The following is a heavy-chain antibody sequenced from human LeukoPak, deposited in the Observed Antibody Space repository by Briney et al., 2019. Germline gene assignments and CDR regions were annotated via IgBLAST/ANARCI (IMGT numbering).Heavy chain of an antibody. Sequence: PGGSLRLSCAASGFTFSSYGMHWVRQAPGKGLEWVAVISFDGSYKYYADSVKGRFTISRDNSKNTLYLQMNSLRAEDTAVYYCARGPHDEGFWSGYAGSGGFDPWGQGTLVTVSS. V-gene: IGHV3-30*03. J-gene: IGHJ5*02. CDR3: ARGPHDEGFWSGYAGSGGFDP. CDR2: ISFDGSYK. CDR1: GFTFSSYG. D-gene: IGHD3-3*01.